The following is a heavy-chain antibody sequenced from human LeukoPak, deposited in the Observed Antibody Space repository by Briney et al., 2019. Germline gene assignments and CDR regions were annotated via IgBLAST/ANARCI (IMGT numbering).Heavy chain of an antibody. V-gene: IGHV3-21*01. D-gene: IGHD3-3*01. J-gene: IGHJ4*02. CDR3: AREKISFGWSGYVHDYFDY. Sequence: GGSLRLSCAASGFTFSSSGMHWVRQAPGRGLEWVSSISSSSSYKFYADSVKGRFTISRDNAKNSLYLQMNSLRAEDTAVYYCAREKISFGWSGYVHDYFDYWGQGTLVTVSS. CDR2: ISSSSSYK. CDR1: GFTFSSSG.